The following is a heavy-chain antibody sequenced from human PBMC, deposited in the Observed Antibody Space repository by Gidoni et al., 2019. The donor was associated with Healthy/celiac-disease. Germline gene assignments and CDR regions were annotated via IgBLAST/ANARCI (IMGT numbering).Heavy chain of an antibody. Sequence: EVQLLESGGGLVQPGGSLRLSCAPSGFTFSSYAMSWVRQAPGKGLEWFSAISGSGGSTYYADSVKGRFTISRDNSKNTLYLQMNSLRAEDTAVYYCAKMTTVTTPHDYWGQGTLVTVSS. CDR2: ISGSGGST. D-gene: IGHD4-17*01. J-gene: IGHJ4*02. V-gene: IGHV3-23*01. CDR1: GFTFSSYA. CDR3: AKMTTVTTPHDY.